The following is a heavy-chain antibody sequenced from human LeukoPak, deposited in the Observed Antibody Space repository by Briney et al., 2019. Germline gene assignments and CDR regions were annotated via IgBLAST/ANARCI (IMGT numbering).Heavy chain of an antibody. V-gene: IGHV1-69*13. CDR3: AVCAGSCGVYYFDY. Sequence: SVTVSCKASGGTFSSYAISWVRQAPGQGLEWMGGIIPIFGTANYAQKFQGRVTITADESTSTAYMELSSLRSEDTAVYYCAVCAGSCGVYYFDYWGQGTLVTVSS. CDR2: IIPIFGTA. J-gene: IGHJ4*02. CDR1: GGTFSSYA. D-gene: IGHD2-15*01.